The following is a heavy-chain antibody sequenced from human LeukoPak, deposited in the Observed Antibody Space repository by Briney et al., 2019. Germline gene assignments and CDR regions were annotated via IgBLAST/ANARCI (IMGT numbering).Heavy chain of an antibody. CDR3: ASLGMVYNILTGYRRPQTNDY. V-gene: IGHV3-30*02. Sequence: GGSLRLSCAASGFIFSSYGMHWVRQAPGKGLEWVAFIRYDGRNKYYADSVKGRFSISRDNSKSTLYLQMNSPRAEDTAVYYCASLGMVYNILTGYRRPQTNDYWGQGTLVTVSS. CDR2: IRYDGRNK. D-gene: IGHD3-9*01. CDR1: GFIFSSYG. J-gene: IGHJ4*02.